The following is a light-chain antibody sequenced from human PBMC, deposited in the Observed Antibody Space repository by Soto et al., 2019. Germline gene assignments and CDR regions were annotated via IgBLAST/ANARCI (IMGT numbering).Light chain of an antibody. CDR3: QQCGSSPPIT. Sequence: EIVLTQSPGALSLSPGERATLSCRASQSVSSGSLAWYQQKPGQAPRLLTFATSRRATGIPDRFSGSGSGTEVTVTISILVPEDVAVYYCQQCGSSPPITFCQGTRLDIK. CDR1: QSVSSGS. CDR2: ATS. V-gene: IGKV3-20*01. J-gene: IGKJ5*01.